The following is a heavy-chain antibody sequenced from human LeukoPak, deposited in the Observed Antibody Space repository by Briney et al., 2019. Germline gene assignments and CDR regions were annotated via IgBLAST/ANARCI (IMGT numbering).Heavy chain of an antibody. CDR2: IKQDGSDK. CDR3: TRLTGTTGFDY. D-gene: IGHD1-1*01. V-gene: IGHV3-7*01. J-gene: IGHJ4*02. CDR1: GFPFSSYW. Sequence: GGSLRLSCAASGFPFSSYWMSWVRQAQGKGLEWVANIKQDGSDKYYVDSVKGRFTISRDNAKNSLSLQMNSLRADDTAVYYCTRLTGTTGFDYWGQGTLVTVSS.